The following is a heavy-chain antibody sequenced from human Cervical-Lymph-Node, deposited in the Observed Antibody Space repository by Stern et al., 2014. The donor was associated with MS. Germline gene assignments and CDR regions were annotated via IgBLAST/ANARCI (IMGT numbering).Heavy chain of an antibody. D-gene: IGHD3-16*01. V-gene: IGHV5-51*01. J-gene: IGHJ6*02. CDR1: GFSFTRYW. CDR3: AGQISHYYGMDA. CDR2: IYPSDSDT. Sequence: EVQLVESEAEVKKPGESLKISCQGSGFSFTRYWVAWVRQMPGKGLEWMGIIYPSDSDTRYSPSFQGQVTISADKSISTVYLQWSSLRASDTAMYYCAGQISHYYGMDAWGQGTTVTVSS.